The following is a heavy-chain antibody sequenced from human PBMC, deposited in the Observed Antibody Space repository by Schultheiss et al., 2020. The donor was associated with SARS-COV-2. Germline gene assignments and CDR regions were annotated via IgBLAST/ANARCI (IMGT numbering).Heavy chain of an antibody. Sequence: ASVKVSCKASGYTFTGHYMHWVRQAPGQGLEWMGWINPNSGGTNYAQKFQGRVTMTRDTSISTAYMELSRLRSDDTAVYYCARDGGITMIVVDHDAFDIWGQGTMVTVSS. CDR2: INPNSGGT. J-gene: IGHJ3*02. CDR3: ARDGGITMIVVDHDAFDI. V-gene: IGHV1-2*02. D-gene: IGHD3-22*01. CDR1: GYTFTGHY.